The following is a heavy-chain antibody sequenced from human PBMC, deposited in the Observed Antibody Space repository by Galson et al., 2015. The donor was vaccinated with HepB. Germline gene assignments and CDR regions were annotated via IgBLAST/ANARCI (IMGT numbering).Heavy chain of an antibody. Sequence: SLRLSCAASGFTFSSYSMNWVRQAPGKGLEWVSSISSSSSYTYYADSVKGRFTISRDNAKNSLYLQMNSLRAEDTAVYYCARITAVAGNYYGMDVWGQGTTVTVSS. CDR3: ARITAVAGNYYGMDV. V-gene: IGHV3-21*01. J-gene: IGHJ6*02. D-gene: IGHD6-19*01. CDR2: ISSSSSYT. CDR1: GFTFSSYS.